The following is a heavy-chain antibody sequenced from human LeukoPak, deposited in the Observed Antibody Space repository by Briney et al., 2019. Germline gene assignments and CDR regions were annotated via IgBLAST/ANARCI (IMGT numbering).Heavy chain of an antibody. J-gene: IGHJ1*01. D-gene: IGHD3-10*01. CDR2: IYHSGST. CDR3: ARDRGYGSGMT. CDR1: GGSISSSSYY. Sequence: SETLSLTCTVSGGSISSSSYYWGWIRQPPGKGLEWIGYIYHSGSTYYNPSLKSRVTISVDRSKNQFSLKLSSVTAADTAVYYCARDRGYGSGMTWGQGTLVTVSS. V-gene: IGHV4-30-2*01.